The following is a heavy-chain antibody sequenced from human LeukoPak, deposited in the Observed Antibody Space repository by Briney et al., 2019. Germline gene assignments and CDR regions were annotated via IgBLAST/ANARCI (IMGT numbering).Heavy chain of an antibody. J-gene: IGHJ6*02. Sequence: PGGSLRLSCAASGFTFSNYWMHWVRQAPGKGLVWVSRINSDGSGTSHADSVKGRFTTSRDNAKNTLYLQMNSLRAEDTAVYYCARGHYYGMDVWGQGTTVTVSS. CDR2: INSDGSGT. V-gene: IGHV3-74*01. CDR1: GFTFSNYW. CDR3: ARGHYYGMDV.